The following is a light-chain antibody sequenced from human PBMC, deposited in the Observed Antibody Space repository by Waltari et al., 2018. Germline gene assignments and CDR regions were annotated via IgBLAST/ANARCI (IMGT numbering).Light chain of an antibody. CDR1: QVISSY. J-gene: IGKJ3*01. CDR3: QQRNIYPFT. CDR2: YAN. Sequence: DIQMSQSPSSLSVSVGERVTITCRASQVISSYLNSYQQKPGKAPKLLIYYANSLASGVPSRFGGSGSGTEFTLTISSLQPEDFATYYCQQRNIYPFTFGPGTKLDVK. V-gene: IGKV1-17*01.